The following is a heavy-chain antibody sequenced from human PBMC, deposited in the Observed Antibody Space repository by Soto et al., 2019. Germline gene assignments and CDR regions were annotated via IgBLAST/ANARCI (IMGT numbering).Heavy chain of an antibody. D-gene: IGHD6-13*01. V-gene: IGHV4-39*01. CDR2: IYYSGST. J-gene: IGHJ4*02. CDR1: GGSISSSSYY. Sequence: QLQLQESGPGLVKPSETLSLTCTVSGGSISSSSYYWGWIRQPPGKGLEWIGSIYYSGSTYYNPSLKSRVTISVDTSKNQFSLKLSSVTAADTAVYYCARQRPIAAAAHFDYWGQGTLVTVSS. CDR3: ARQRPIAAAAHFDY.